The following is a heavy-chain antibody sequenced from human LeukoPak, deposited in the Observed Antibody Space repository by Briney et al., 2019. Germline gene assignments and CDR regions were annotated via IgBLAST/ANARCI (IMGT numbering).Heavy chain of an antibody. J-gene: IGHJ3*02. CDR2: ISDSGGST. Sequence: GGSLRLSCAASGFSFSSFPMSWVRQAPGKGLEWVSSISDSGGSTYYADSVKGRFTISRDNSKNTLYLQMNSLRAEDTAVYYCAKVRGGSSGDDAFDIWGQGTMVTVSS. CDR1: GFSFSSFP. V-gene: IGHV3-23*01. D-gene: IGHD6-19*01. CDR3: AKVRGGSSGDDAFDI.